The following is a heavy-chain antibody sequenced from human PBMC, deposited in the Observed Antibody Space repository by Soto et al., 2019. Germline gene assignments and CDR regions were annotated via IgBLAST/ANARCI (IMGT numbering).Heavy chain of an antibody. V-gene: IGHV3-30*18. CDR1: GFTFSSYG. CDR3: AKVEGATLYYGMDV. D-gene: IGHD1-26*01. Sequence: PGGSLRLSCAASGFTFSSYGMHWVRQAPGKGLEWVAVISYDGSNKYYADSVKGRFTISRDNSKNTLYLQMNSLRAEDTAVYYCAKVEGATLYYGMDVWGQGTTVTVSS. J-gene: IGHJ6*02. CDR2: ISYDGSNK.